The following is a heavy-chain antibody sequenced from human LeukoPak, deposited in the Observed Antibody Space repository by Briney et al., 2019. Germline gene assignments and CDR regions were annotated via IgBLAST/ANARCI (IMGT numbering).Heavy chain of an antibody. D-gene: IGHD3-22*01. CDR3: ARWRSSGWIWGSYFDL. J-gene: IGHJ2*01. CDR2: IIPILGIA. Sequence: ASVTVSCKASGGTFSSYAISWVRQAPGQGLEWMGRIIPILGIANYAQKFQGRGTITADKSTSTAYMELSSLRSEDTAVYYCARWRSSGWIWGSYFDLWGRGTLVTVPT. CDR1: GGTFSSYA. V-gene: IGHV1-69*04.